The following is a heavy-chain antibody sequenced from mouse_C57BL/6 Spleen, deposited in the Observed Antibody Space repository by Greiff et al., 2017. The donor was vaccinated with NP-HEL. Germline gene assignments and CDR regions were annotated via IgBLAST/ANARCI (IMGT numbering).Heavy chain of an antibody. CDR1: GYTFTSYW. CDR3: ARLWAYYGSLYWYFDV. CDR2: INPSNGGT. Sequence: QVQLQQPGTELVKPGASVKLSCKASGYTFTSYWMHWVKQRPGQGLEWIGNINPSNGGTNYNEKFKSKATLTVDKSSSTAYMQLSSLTSEDSAVYYWARLWAYYGSLYWYFDVWGTGTTVTVSS. J-gene: IGHJ1*03. D-gene: IGHD1-1*01. V-gene: IGHV1-53*01.